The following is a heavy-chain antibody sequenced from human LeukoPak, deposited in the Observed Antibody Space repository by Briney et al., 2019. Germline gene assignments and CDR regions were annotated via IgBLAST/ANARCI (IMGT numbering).Heavy chain of an antibody. CDR2: INAGNGNT. D-gene: IGHD5-18*01. V-gene: IGHV1-3*01. CDR3: AILVFSVQPFDY. J-gene: IGHJ4*02. CDR1: GYTFTSYA. Sequence: ASVKVSCKASGYTFTSYAMHWGRQAPGQRLEWMGWINAGNGNTKYSQKFQGRVTITRDTSASTAYMELSSLRSEDTAVYYCAILVFSVQPFDYWGQGTLVTVSS.